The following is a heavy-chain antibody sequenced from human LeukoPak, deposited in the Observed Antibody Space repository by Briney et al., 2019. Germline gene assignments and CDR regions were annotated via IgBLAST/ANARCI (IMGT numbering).Heavy chain of an antibody. V-gene: IGHV3-21*01. Sequence: GGSLRLSCAASGFTFSSYSMNWVRQAPGKGLEWVSSISSSSSYIYYADSVKGRFTISRDNAKNSLYLQMNSLRAEDTAVYYCARDPRYSSSTSCYKGRFDYWGQGTLVTVSS. CDR1: GFTFSSYS. CDR3: ARDPRYSSSTSCYKGRFDY. J-gene: IGHJ4*02. D-gene: IGHD2-2*02. CDR2: ISSSSSYI.